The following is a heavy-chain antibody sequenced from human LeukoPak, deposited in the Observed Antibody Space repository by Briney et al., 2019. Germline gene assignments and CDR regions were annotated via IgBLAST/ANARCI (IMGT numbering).Heavy chain of an antibody. CDR1: GGTFSSYA. CDR3: ARVVGATAFDY. D-gene: IGHD1-26*01. J-gene: IGHJ4*02. V-gene: IGHV1-69*05. Sequence: ASVKVSCKASGGTFSSYAISWVRQAPGQGLEWMGRIIPIFGTANYAQKFQGRVTITTGESTSTAYMELSSLRSEDTAVYYCARVVGATAFDYWGQGTLVTVSS. CDR2: IIPIFGTA.